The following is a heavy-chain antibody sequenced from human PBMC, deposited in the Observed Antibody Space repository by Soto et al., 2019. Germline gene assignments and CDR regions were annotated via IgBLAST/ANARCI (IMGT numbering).Heavy chain of an antibody. D-gene: IGHD3-22*01. CDR1: GFSLSTSGMC. Sequence: SGPTLVNQTQTLTLTCTFSGFSLSTSGMCVSWIRQPPGKALEWLALIDWDDDKYYSTSLKTRLTISKDTSKNQVVLTMTNMDPVDTATYYCARHLNYDSSGYLIDYWSQGTLVTVSS. CDR3: ARHLNYDSSGYLIDY. V-gene: IGHV2-70*01. J-gene: IGHJ4*02. CDR2: IDWDDDK.